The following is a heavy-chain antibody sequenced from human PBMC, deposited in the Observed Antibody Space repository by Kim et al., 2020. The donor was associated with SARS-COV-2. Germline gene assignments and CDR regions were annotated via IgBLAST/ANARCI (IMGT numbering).Heavy chain of an antibody. D-gene: IGHD5-18*01. Sequence: GGSLRLSCAASGFTFSSYGMHWVRQAPGKGLEWVAVISYDGSNKYYADSVKGRFTISRDNSKNTLYLQMNSLRAEDTAVYYCAKDSSYGPYYGMDVWGQGTTVTVSS. CDR3: AKDSSYGPYYGMDV. V-gene: IGHV3-30*18. CDR2: ISYDGSNK. CDR1: GFTFSSYG. J-gene: IGHJ6*02.